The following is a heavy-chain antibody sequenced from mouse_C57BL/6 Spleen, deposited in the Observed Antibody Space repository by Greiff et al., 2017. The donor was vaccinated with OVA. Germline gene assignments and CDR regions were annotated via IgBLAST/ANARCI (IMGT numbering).Heavy chain of an antibody. CDR1: GYSITSGYY. Sequence: ESGPGLVKPSQSLSLTCSVTGYSITSGYYWNWIRQLPGNKLELMGYISYDGSNNYNPSLKNRISITRDTSKNQFFLKLNSVTTEDTATYYCARDTGSSSFAYWGQGTLVTVSA. D-gene: IGHD1-1*01. J-gene: IGHJ3*01. CDR2: ISYDGSN. CDR3: ARDTGSSSFAY. V-gene: IGHV3-6*01.